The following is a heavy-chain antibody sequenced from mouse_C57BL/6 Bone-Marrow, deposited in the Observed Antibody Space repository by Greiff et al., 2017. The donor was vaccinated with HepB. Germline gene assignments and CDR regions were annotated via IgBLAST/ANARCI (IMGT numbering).Heavy chain of an antibody. CDR3: ARSGVLTSSGPPWFAY. CDR1: GFTFSDYY. CDR2: ISNGGGST. Sequence: EVKLVESGGGLVQPGGSLKLSCAASGFTFSDYYMYWVRQTPEKRLEWVAYISNGGGSTYYPDTVKGRFTISRDNAKNTLYLQMSRLKSEDTAMYYCARSGVLTSSGPPWFAYWGQGTLVTVSA. V-gene: IGHV5-12*01. D-gene: IGHD3-2*02. J-gene: IGHJ3*01.